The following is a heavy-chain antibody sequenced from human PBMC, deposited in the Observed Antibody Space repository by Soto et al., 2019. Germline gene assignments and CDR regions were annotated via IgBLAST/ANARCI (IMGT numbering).Heavy chain of an antibody. CDR1: GGSISSGGYY. V-gene: IGHV4-61*03. Sequence: SETLSLTCTVSGGSISSGGYYWSWIRQHPGKGLEWLGYISYSGSPNYNPSLTSRLTISLNTTKKHFSLKLSSVTAADTAVYYCARGTRATQYYYYFYGMYVWGQGTAVTVSS. CDR3: ARGTRATQYYYYFYGMYV. CDR2: ISYSGSP. J-gene: IGHJ6*02.